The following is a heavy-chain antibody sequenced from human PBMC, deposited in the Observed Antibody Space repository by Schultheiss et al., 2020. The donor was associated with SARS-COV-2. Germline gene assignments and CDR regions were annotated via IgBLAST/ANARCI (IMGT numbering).Heavy chain of an antibody. CDR2: INHSGST. J-gene: IGHJ5*02. V-gene: IGHV4-34*01. CDR1: GGSISSYY. Sequence: SETLSLTCTVYGGSISSYYWSWIRQPPGKGLEWIGEINHSGSTNSNPSLKSRVTISVDTSKNQFSLKLSSVTAADTAVYYCARDGSRSGGWFDPWGQGTLVTVSS. CDR3: ARDGSRSGGWFDP. D-gene: IGHD3-10*01.